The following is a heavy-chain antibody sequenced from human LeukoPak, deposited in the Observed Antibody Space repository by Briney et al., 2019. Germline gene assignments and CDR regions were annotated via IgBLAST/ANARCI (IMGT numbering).Heavy chain of an antibody. J-gene: IGHJ5*02. Sequence: GGSLRLSCAASGFTFSGSAMHWVRQASGKGLEWVGRIRSKANSYATAYAASVKGRFTISRDGSKNTAYLQMNSLKTEDTAVYYCTRVQYDFWSGYLSTWGQGTLVTVSS. V-gene: IGHV3-73*01. CDR2: IRSKANSYAT. D-gene: IGHD3-3*01. CDR1: GFTFSGSA. CDR3: TRVQYDFWSGYLST.